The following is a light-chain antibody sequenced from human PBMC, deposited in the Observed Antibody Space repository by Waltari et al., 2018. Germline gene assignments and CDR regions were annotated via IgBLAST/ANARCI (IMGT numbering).Light chain of an antibody. CDR2: LGS. Sequence: DIVMTQSPLSLPVTPGEPASISCRSSQSLLQSNGHNYLEWYLQRPGQSPRVLIFLGSRRVSGVPDRFSGSGSGTDFTLKISRVEAEDVVVYYCMQALQTPVFGQGTKLEIK. V-gene: IGKV2-28*01. CDR3: MQALQTPV. J-gene: IGKJ2*01. CDR1: QSLLQSNGHNY.